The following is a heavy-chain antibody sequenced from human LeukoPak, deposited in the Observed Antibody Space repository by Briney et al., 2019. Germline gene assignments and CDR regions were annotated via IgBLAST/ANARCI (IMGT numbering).Heavy chain of an antibody. CDR3: AKGSGSSGLKYYFDY. CDR1: GFSFSSYG. V-gene: IGHV3-23*01. Sequence: GGSLRLSCAASGFSFSSYGMSWVRQAAGKGLEWVSAISGSGGSTYYADSVKGRSTISRDNSMNTLYLRLNSLRADDTAVYYCAKGSGSSGLKYYFDYWGQGTLVTVSS. J-gene: IGHJ4*02. D-gene: IGHD3-22*01. CDR2: ISGSGGST.